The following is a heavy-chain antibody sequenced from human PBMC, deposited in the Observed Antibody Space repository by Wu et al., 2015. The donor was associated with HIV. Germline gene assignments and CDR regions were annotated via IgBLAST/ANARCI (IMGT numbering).Heavy chain of an antibody. D-gene: IGHD4-17*01. CDR1: GGTFKSFA. CDR2: IIPIFGTA. J-gene: IGHJ2*01. V-gene: IGHV1-69*15. Sequence: QVHLVQSGAEMKKPGSSVKVACKASGGTFKSFAISWVRQAPGQGLEWMGRIIPIFGTANYAQKFQGRVTITADESTSTAYMELSSLRSEDTAVYYCARDGGMTTVTDGYFDLWGRGTLVTVSS. CDR3: ARDGGMTTVTDGYFDL.